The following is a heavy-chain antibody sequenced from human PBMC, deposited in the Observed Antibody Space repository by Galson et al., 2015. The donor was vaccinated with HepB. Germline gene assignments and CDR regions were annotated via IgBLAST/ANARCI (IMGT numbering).Heavy chain of an antibody. CDR1: GLTFNDDY. CDR3: ARVHARTSLSWLDP. Sequence: SLRLSCAASGLTFNDDYMTWIRQAPGKGLEWVSYISSGSGSTIYYADSVKGRFTISRDNAKNSLYLQMNSLRAEDTAVYYCARVHARTSLSWLDPWGQGTLVPVSS. V-gene: IGHV3-11*01. J-gene: IGHJ5*02. CDR2: ISSGSGSTI. D-gene: IGHD1-7*01.